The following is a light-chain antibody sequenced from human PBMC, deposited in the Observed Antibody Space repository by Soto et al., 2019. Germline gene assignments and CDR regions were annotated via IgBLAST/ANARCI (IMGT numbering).Light chain of an antibody. V-gene: IGKV3-15*01. CDR1: QSVSSN. J-gene: IGKJ1*01. Sequence: IVMTRAPATLPVFAVERSRVCWKASQSVSSNLAWYQQKPGQAPRLLIYGASTRATGIPARFSGSRSGTEFTLTLRSLQSEDFAVCYCQQYNAWARTFGQGTKVDIK. CDR3: QQYNAWART. CDR2: GAS.